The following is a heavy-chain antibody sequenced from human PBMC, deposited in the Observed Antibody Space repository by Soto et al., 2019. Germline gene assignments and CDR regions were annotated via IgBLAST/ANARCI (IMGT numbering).Heavy chain of an antibody. Sequence: QVQLQESGPGLVKPSQTLSLTCTVSGGSISSGGYYWSWIRQHPGKGLEWIGYIYYSGSTYYNPFLKIRVTISVGTSKNQFFLKLSTVTAADTAVYDCARGSVVAATLFDFWGQGTLVTVSS. CDR1: GGSISSGGYY. V-gene: IGHV4-31*03. J-gene: IGHJ4*02. D-gene: IGHD2-15*01. CDR3: ARGSVVAATLFDF. CDR2: IYYSGST.